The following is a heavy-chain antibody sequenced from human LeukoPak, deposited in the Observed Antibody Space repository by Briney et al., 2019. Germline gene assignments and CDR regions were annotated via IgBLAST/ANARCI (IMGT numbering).Heavy chain of an antibody. Sequence: GGSLRLSCAASGFTFSSYGMHWVRQAPGKGLDWVAVIWYDGSSKYYADSVKGRFTISRDNSKNMLYLQMNSLRAEDTAVYYCAKDHAYYGSGSYYLDWGQGTLVTASS. J-gene: IGHJ4*02. V-gene: IGHV3-33*06. CDR1: GFTFSSYG. CDR2: IWYDGSSK. CDR3: AKDHAYYGSGSYYLD. D-gene: IGHD3-10*01.